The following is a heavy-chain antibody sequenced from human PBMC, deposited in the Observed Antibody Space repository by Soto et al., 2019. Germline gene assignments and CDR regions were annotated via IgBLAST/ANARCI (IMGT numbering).Heavy chain of an antibody. J-gene: IGHJ4*02. CDR1: GDSINTYT. V-gene: IGHV4-59*01. CDR2: IFSSGST. D-gene: IGHD1-26*01. Sequence: SETLSLTCSVSGDSINTYTWTWIRQPPGKGLEWIGYIFSSGSTNYNPSLQSRLTMSVDTSKNLFSLKLNSVTAADTAVYYCARGDQELDYWGQGTLVTVS. CDR3: ARGDQELDY.